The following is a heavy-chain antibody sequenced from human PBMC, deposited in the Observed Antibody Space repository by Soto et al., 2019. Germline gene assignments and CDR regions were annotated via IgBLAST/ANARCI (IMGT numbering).Heavy chain of an antibody. V-gene: IGHV1-69*06. D-gene: IGHD6-25*01. CDR1: VGTFSRYA. J-gene: IGHJ5*02. CDR2: IIPIFGTA. Sequence: SVKVSSEGSVGTFSRYAIHWVRQAPGQGLEWMGGIIPIFGTANYAQKFQGRVTITADKSTSTAYMELSSLRSEDTAVYYCARDLIAARKGIWFDHWGQGPLVTVSS. CDR3: ARDLIAARKGIWFDH.